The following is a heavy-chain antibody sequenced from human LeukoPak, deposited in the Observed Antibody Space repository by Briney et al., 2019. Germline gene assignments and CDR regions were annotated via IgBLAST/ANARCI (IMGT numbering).Heavy chain of an antibody. CDR2: ISGSGIST. CDR3: ARDPGRHYFDY. CDR1: GFTFSSCA. Sequence: GGSLRLSCAASGFTFSSCAMTWVRQAPGKGLEWVSGISGSGISTYYADSVKGRFTVSRDNSKNTLYLQMSGLRAEDTAVYFCARDPGRHYFDYWGQGTLVTVSS. J-gene: IGHJ4*02. V-gene: IGHV3-23*01.